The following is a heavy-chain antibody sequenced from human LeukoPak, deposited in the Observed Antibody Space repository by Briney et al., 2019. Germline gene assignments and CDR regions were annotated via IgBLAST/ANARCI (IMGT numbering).Heavy chain of an antibody. V-gene: IGHV3-23*01. D-gene: IGHD2-15*01. J-gene: IGHJ4*02. CDR1: GFTFSSYA. Sequence: GGSLRLSCAASGFTFSSYAMSWVRQAPGKGLEWVSAISGSGGSTYYADSVKGRFTISRDNSKNTLYLQMNSLRAEDTAVYYCAKHARSYCSGGSCYGGVDYWGQGTLVTVSS. CDR2: ISGSGGST. CDR3: AKHARSYCSGGSCYGGVDY.